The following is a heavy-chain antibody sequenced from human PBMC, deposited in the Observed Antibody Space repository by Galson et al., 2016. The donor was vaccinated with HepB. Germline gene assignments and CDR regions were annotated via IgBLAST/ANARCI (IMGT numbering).Heavy chain of an antibody. CDR2: ISGSGGDT. V-gene: IGHV3-23*01. Sequence: SLRLSCAASGFAFYSFDMSWVRRAPGKGLEWVSSISGSGGDTYYTASVKGRFTVSRDNSKNTLYLHMNNLGAEDTAVYYCTKKVTISGTGDYWGQGTLVSVSA. CDR1: GFAFYSFD. J-gene: IGHJ4*02. D-gene: IGHD5-24*01. CDR3: TKKVTISGTGDY.